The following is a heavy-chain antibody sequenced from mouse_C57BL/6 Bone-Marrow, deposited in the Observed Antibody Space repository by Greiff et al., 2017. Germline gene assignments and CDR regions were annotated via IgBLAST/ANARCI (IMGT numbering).Heavy chain of an antibody. CDR2: IHPSSGST. Sequence: QVQLQQPGAELVKPGASVKLSCKASGYTFTSYWMPWVKQRPGQGLEWIGMIHPSSGSTNYNEKFKSKATLTVDKSSSTAYMQLSSLTSEDSAADYCARSHRYDGDAMDYWGQGTSVTVSS. CDR1: GYTFTSYW. V-gene: IGHV1-64*01. D-gene: IGHD2-14*01. CDR3: ARSHRYDGDAMDY. J-gene: IGHJ4*01.